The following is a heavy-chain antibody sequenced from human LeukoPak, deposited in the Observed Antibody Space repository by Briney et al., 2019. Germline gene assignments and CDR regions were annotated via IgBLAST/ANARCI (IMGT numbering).Heavy chain of an antibody. CDR3: ARLGSSGYYYWDY. V-gene: IGHV4-39*01. CDR2: LFYNGAT. CDR1: GASISSSTNY. Sequence: PSETLSLTCTVSGASISSSTNYWGWIRQPPGKGLEWIGSLFYNGATYYSPSLKSRITMSVDTSKNQFSLKLSSVTAADTAVYYCARLGSSGYYYWDYWGQGTLVTVSS. J-gene: IGHJ4*02. D-gene: IGHD3-22*01.